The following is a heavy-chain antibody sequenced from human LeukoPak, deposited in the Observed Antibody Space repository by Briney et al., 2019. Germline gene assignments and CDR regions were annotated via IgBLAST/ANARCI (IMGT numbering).Heavy chain of an antibody. CDR1: GFTFSSYG. CDR3: AKDVYSGSLSIDY. J-gene: IGHJ4*02. CDR2: ISGSGGRT. V-gene: IGHV3-23*01. D-gene: IGHD1-26*01. Sequence: PGGTLRLSCAASGFTFSSYGMSWVRQVPGKGLEWVSGISGSGGRTYYADSVRGRFTISRDNSKNTLYLQMNSLRAEDTAVYYCAKDVYSGSLSIDYWGQGTLVTVSS.